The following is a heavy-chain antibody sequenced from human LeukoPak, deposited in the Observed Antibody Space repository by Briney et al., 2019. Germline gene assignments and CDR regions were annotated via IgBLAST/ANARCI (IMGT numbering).Heavy chain of an antibody. V-gene: IGHV1-69*05. CDR2: IIPIFGTA. J-gene: IGHJ4*02. CDR3: ARLDTSGYSPGY. D-gene: IGHD3-22*01. CDR1: GYTFTSYG. Sequence: GASVKVSCKASGYTFTSYGISWVRQAPGQGLEWMGRIIPIFGTANYAQKFQGRVTITTDESTSTAYMELSSLRSDDTAVYYCARLDTSGYSPGYWGQGTLVTVSS.